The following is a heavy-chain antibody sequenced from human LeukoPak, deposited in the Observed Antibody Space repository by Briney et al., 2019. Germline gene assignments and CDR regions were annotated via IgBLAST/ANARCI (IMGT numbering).Heavy chain of an antibody. CDR2: IYIEGTT. J-gene: IGHJ6*03. V-gene: IGHV3-53*01. CDR1: GLSVSSSY. Sequence: GGSLRLSCAPSGLSVSSSYMSWVRQAPGKGLEWVSIIYIEGTTYYADSVKGRFTISRDDSKNTVYLQMDSLTAEDTAVYYCARGLDSGTYTDFYMDVWAKGTTVTVSS. CDR3: ARGLDSGTYTDFYMDV. D-gene: IGHD3-10*01.